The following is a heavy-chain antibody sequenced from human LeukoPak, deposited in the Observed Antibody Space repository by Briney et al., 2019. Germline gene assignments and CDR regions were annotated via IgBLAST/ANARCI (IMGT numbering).Heavy chain of an antibody. CDR2: IFHSGFT. D-gene: IGHD7-27*01. J-gene: IGHJ4*02. V-gene: IGHV4-30-4*01. CDR3: ARVQSQGNWGVDY. Sequence: PSETLSLTCTVSGGSISSGDYYWSWIRQPPGKGLEWIGYIFHSGFTYYSPSLQSRVTISVDTFKNQFSLKLSSVTAADTAVYYCARVQSQGNWGVDYWGQGTLVTVSS. CDR1: GGSISSGDYY.